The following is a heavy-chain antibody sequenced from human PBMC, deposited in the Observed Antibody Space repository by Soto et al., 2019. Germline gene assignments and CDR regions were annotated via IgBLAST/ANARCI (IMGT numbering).Heavy chain of an antibody. CDR3: AKEKFRSGTSNMYAMEV. J-gene: IGHJ6*02. V-gene: IGHV3-30*18. Sequence: VGSLRLSCASTVFAFSTYGMHCVRHAPGKWREWVAAISYDGNEKYYADSLQGRFTISRDNSKNALYLQVNSLRGEDTAVYYCAKEKFRSGTSNMYAMEVWGQGTMVTVSS. D-gene: IGHD3-3*01. CDR2: ISYDGNEK. CDR1: VFAFSTYG.